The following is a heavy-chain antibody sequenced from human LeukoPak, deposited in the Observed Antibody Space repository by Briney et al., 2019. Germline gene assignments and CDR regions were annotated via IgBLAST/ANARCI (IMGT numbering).Heavy chain of an antibody. V-gene: IGHV4-34*01. Sequence: PSETLSLTCAVYGGSFSGYYWSWIRQPPGKGLEWIGEINHSGSTNYNPSLKSRVTISVDTSKNQFSLKLSSVTAADTAVYYCARATRFLEWLLYRGWRHLDYWGQGTLVTVSS. CDR2: INHSGST. CDR3: ARATRFLEWLLYRGWRHLDY. D-gene: IGHD3-3*01. CDR1: GGSFSGYY. J-gene: IGHJ4*02.